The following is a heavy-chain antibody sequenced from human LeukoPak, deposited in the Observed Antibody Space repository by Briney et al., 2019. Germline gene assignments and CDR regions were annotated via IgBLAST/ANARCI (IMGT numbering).Heavy chain of an antibody. Sequence: SETLSLTCAVYGGSFSGYYWSWIRQPPGKGLEWIGEINHSGSTNYNPSLKSRVTISVDTSKNQFSLKLSSVTAADTAVYYCARGPDGDPEGDYWGQGTLVTVSS. V-gene: IGHV4-34*01. J-gene: IGHJ4*02. CDR2: INHSGST. D-gene: IGHD4-17*01. CDR3: ARGPDGDPEGDY. CDR1: GGSFSGYY.